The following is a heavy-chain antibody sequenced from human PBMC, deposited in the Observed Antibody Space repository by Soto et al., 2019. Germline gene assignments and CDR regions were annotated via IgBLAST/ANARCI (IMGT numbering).Heavy chain of an antibody. J-gene: IGHJ4*02. CDR2: ISRSHSAI. V-gene: IGHV3-48*02. CDR3: AAEGPNGYITNYFES. CDR1: GFSLSNSG. Sequence: PGGSLRLSCSASGFSLSNSGMFWVRQAPGKGLEWISYISRSHSAIYYADSVTGRFTMSRDNAKNSLFLQMNSLRDEDRAVYYCAAEGPNGYITNYFESLGQGVPVTVSS. D-gene: IGHD5-12*01.